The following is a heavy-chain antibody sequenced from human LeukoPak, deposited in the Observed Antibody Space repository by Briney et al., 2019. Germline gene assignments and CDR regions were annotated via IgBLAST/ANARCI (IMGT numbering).Heavy chain of an antibody. CDR2: INPSGGST. J-gene: IGHJ4*02. Sequence: ASVKVSCKASGYTFTSYYMHSVRQAPGQGLEWMGIINPSGGSTSYAQKFQGRVTMTRDMSTSTVYMELSSLRSEDTAVYYCARGGSSVLDLDYWGQGTLVTVSS. V-gene: IGHV1-46*01. CDR3: ARGGSSVLDLDY. CDR1: GYTFTSYY. D-gene: IGHD6-6*01.